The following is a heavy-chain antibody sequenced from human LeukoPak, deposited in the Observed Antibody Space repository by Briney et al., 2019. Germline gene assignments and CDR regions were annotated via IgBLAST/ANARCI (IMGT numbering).Heavy chain of an antibody. CDR2: INPSGGST. Sequence: ASVKVSCKASGYTFTGYYMHWVRQASGQGLEWMGIINPSGGSTSYAQKFQGRVTMTRDMSTSTVYMELSSLRSEDTAVYYCARVGDIVATYLDYWGQGTLVTVSS. V-gene: IGHV1-46*01. D-gene: IGHD5-12*01. CDR3: ARVGDIVATYLDY. CDR1: GYTFTGYY. J-gene: IGHJ4*02.